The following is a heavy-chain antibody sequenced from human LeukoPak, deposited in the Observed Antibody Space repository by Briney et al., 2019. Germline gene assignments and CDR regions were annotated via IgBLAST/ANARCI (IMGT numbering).Heavy chain of an antibody. V-gene: IGHV1-46*01. J-gene: IGHJ4*02. CDR1: GYTFTNCY. Sequence: ASVKVSCKASGYTFTNCYMHCVRQAPGQGLEWMGIINPSGGSTRYAQKFQGRVTMASDTSTSTVYMELSSLRSEDTAVYYCARDRKLANFFDYWGQGTLVTVSS. CDR2: INPSGGST. D-gene: IGHD1-14*01. CDR3: ARDRKLANFFDY.